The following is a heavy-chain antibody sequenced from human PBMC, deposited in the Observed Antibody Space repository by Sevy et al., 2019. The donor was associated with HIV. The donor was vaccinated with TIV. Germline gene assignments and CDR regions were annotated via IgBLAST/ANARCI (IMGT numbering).Heavy chain of an antibody. CDR1: GFTFSNYW. J-gene: IGHJ6*02. V-gene: IGHV3-7*03. CDR3: ARDCSSTSCLWGLDV. D-gene: IGHD2-2*01. Sequence: GGSLRLSCAASGFTFSNYWMSWVRQAPGKGLEWVANIKKDGSEKYYVDSLKGRFTISRDNAKNSLFLQMNSLRAEDTALYYCARDCSSTSCLWGLDVWGQGTTVTVSS. CDR2: IKKDGSEK.